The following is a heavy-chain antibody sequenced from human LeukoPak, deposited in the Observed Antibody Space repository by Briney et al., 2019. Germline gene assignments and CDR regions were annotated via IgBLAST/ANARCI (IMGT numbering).Heavy chain of an antibody. CDR1: GFTFSSYS. D-gene: IGHD5-12*01. V-gene: IGHV3-21*01. J-gene: IGHJ6*02. Sequence: PGGSLRLSCAASGFTFSSYSMNWVRQAPGKGLEWVSSISSSSSYIYYADSVKGRFTISRDNAKNSLYLQMNSLRAGDTAVYYCARAGFSGGYEPRYYGMDVWGQGTTVTVSS. CDR3: ARAGFSGGYEPRYYGMDV. CDR2: ISSSSSYI.